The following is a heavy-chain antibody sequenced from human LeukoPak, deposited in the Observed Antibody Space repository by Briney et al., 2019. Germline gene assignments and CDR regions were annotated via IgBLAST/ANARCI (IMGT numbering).Heavy chain of an antibody. V-gene: IGHV3-49*04. CDR3: TRDPIGVGASFDY. J-gene: IGHJ4*02. D-gene: IGHD1-26*01. CDR2: IRSKAYGGTT. CDR1: GFTFSDYG. Sequence: GGSLRLSCAASGFTFSDYGMHWVRQAPGKGLEWVGFIRSKAYGGTTEYAASVKGRFTISRDDSKSIAYLQMNSLKTEDTAVYYCTRDPIGVGASFDYWGQGTLVTVSS.